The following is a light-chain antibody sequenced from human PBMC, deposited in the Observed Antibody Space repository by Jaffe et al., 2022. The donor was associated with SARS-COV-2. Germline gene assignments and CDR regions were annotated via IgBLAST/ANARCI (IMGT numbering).Light chain of an antibody. J-gene: IGKJ5*01. CDR3: QQYYISPIT. CDR2: WAS. V-gene: IGKV4-1*01. Sequence: DIVMTQSPDSLAVSLGERATINCKSSQSVLSNSNNKNYLAWYQQKPGQPPKLLIYWASTRESGVPDRFSGSGSGTDFTLTISSLQTEDVAIYYCQQYYISPITFGQGTRLEIK. CDR1: QSVLSNSNNKNY.